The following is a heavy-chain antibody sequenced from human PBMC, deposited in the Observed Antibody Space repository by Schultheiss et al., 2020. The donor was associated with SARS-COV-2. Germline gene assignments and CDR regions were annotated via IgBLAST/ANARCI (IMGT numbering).Heavy chain of an antibody. D-gene: IGHD6-6*01. CDR1: GFTFSSYA. CDR3: AKGAEKFAAARHDY. V-gene: IGHV3-23*01. Sequence: GGSLRLSCSASGFTFSSYAMHWVRQAPGKGLEWVSAISGSGGSTYYADSVKGRFTISRDNSKNTLYLQMNSLRAEDTAVYYCAKGAEKFAAARHDYWGQGPLVTVSS. J-gene: IGHJ4*02. CDR2: ISGSGGST.